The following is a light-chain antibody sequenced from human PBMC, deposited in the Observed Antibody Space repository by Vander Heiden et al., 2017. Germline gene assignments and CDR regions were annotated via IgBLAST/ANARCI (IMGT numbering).Light chain of an antibody. CDR1: QSLLYSSNNKNH. CDR3: QQYYSAPRT. Sequence: DTVMTHSPDPLALSLGERATINCKSSQSLLYSSNNKNHLAWYQQKPGQPPNLLIYWASTRQSGVPDRFSGSGSGTDFTLTISSLQAEDVAVYYCQQYYSAPRTFGEGTRVEIK. J-gene: IGKJ4*02. V-gene: IGKV4-1*01. CDR2: WAS.